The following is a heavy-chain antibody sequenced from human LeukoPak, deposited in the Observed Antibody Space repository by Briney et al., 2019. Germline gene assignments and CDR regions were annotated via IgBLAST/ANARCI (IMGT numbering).Heavy chain of an antibody. Sequence: GESLKISCKGSGYSFTNYWIGWVRQMPGKGLEWMGIIYPGDSDTRYSPSFQGQVTISADKSISTAYLQWSSLKASDTAMYYCARLRYGSGSSDAFDIWGQGTMVTVSS. CDR3: ARLRYGSGSSDAFDI. J-gene: IGHJ3*02. D-gene: IGHD3-10*01. CDR1: GYSFTNYW. CDR2: IYPGDSDT. V-gene: IGHV5-51*01.